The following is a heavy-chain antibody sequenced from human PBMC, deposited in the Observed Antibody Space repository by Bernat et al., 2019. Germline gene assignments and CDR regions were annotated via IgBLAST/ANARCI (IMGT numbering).Heavy chain of an antibody. CDR2: IKQDGSEK. D-gene: IGHD6-13*01. Sequence: EVQLVESGGGLVQPGGSLRLSCTASGFTFSTYGLTWVRQPPGKGLEWVASIKQDGSEKDYLDAVKGRFTISRDNTKNSLYLEMNSLRGEDTAVYYCATRPRQPESWGQGTLVTVSS. CDR3: ATRPRQPES. V-gene: IGHV3-7*01. CDR1: GFTFSTYG. J-gene: IGHJ4*02.